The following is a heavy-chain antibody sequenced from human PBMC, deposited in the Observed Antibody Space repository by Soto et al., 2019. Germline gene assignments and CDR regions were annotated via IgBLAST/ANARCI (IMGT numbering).Heavy chain of an antibody. Sequence: QVQLVGSGGGVVQPGRSLRLSCAASGFTFSSYGMHWVRQAPGEGLEWVAVIWYDGSNKYYADSVKGRFTISRDNSKNTLYLQMNSLRAEDTAVYYCASLYYYGSGTPDYWGQGTLVTVSS. V-gene: IGHV3-33*01. D-gene: IGHD3-10*01. CDR2: IWYDGSNK. J-gene: IGHJ4*02. CDR1: GFTFSSYG. CDR3: ASLYYYGSGTPDY.